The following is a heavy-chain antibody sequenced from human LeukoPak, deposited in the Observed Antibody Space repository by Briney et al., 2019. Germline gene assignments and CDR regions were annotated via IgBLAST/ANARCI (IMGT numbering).Heavy chain of an antibody. Sequence: PGRSLRLSCAASGFTFSSYGMHWVRQAPGKGLEWVAVTWYDGSNKYYADSVKGRFTISRDNSKNTLYLQMNSLRAEDTAVYYCARSLGGYGPFDYWGQGTLVTVSS. CDR3: ARSLGGYGPFDY. CDR2: TWYDGSNK. D-gene: IGHD3-16*01. CDR1: GFTFSSYG. J-gene: IGHJ4*02. V-gene: IGHV3-33*01.